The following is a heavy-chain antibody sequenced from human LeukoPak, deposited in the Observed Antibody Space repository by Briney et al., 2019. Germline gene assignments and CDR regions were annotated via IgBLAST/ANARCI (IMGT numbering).Heavy chain of an antibody. CDR1: GFTFSSYA. D-gene: IGHD6-19*01. CDR2: ISGSDGST. Sequence: GGSLRLSCAASGFTFSSYAMGWVRQAPGKGLEWVSAISGSDGSTYCADSVKGRFTISRDNSKNALYLQMNSLRAEDTAVYYCAKDRHSSGFEPFDYWGQGILVTVSS. CDR3: AKDRHSSGFEPFDY. J-gene: IGHJ4*02. V-gene: IGHV3-23*01.